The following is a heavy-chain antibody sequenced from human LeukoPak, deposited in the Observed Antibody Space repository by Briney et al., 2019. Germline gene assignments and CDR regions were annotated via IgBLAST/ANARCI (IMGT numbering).Heavy chain of an antibody. J-gene: IGHJ4*02. D-gene: IGHD3-9*01. Sequence: ASVKDSCKASGYTFTGYYMHWVRQAPGQGLEWMGWINPNSGGTNYAQKFQGRVTMTRDTSISTAYMELSRLRSDDAAVYYCARDPNGHYDILTGYFHWGQGTLVTVSS. CDR3: ARDPNGHYDILTGYFH. CDR2: INPNSGGT. V-gene: IGHV1-2*02. CDR1: GYTFTGYY.